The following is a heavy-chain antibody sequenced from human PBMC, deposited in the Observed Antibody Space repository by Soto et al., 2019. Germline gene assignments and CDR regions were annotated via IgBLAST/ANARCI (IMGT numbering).Heavy chain of an antibody. V-gene: IGHV1-69*06. CDR1: GGTFSSYA. D-gene: IGHD6-13*01. CDR3: AITSSSWAYNWFDP. J-gene: IGHJ5*02. CDR2: IIPIFGTA. Sequence: SVKVSCKASGGTFSSYAISWVRQAPGQGLEWMGGIIPIFGTANYAQKFQGRVTITADKSTSTAYMELSSLRSEDTAVYYCAITSSSWAYNWFDPWGQGTLVTVSS.